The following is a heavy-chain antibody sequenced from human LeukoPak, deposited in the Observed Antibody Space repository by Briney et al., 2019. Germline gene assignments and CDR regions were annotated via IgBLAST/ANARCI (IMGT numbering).Heavy chain of an antibody. J-gene: IGHJ4*02. CDR1: GFTFSSYFW. CDR2: IKSDGSSS. D-gene: IGHD4-23*01. Sequence: RPGGSLRLSCAASGFTFSSYFWMHWVRQAPGKGLVWVSRIKSDGSSSTYADSVRGRFTISRDNAKNSLYLQMNTLRAEDTAVYYCVRDLDLGGYSSFEYWGQGTLVTVSS. CDR3: VRDLDLGGYSSFEY. V-gene: IGHV3-74*01.